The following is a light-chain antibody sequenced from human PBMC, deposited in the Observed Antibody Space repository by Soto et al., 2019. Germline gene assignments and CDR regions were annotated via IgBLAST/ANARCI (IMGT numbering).Light chain of an antibody. Sequence: QSVLTQPASVSGSPGQSITISCTGTSSDVGGYNYVSWYQQHPGKAPKLMIYDVSNRPSGVSNRFSGSKSGYTASLTISGLQAADEADYYCSSYTSSSTRVFGGGTKLTVL. CDR2: DVS. CDR1: SSDVGGYNY. CDR3: SSYTSSSTRV. V-gene: IGLV2-14*01. J-gene: IGLJ2*01.